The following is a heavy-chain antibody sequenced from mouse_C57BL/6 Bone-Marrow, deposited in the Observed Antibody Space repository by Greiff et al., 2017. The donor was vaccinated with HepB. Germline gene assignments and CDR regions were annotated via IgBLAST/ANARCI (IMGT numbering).Heavy chain of an antibody. CDR3: ARKQLRMDY. D-gene: IGHD3-2*02. V-gene: IGHV5-6*01. CDR2: VSSGDSYT. CDR1: GFTFSSYG. Sequence: EVKLLESGGDLVKPGGSLKLSCAASGFTFSSYGMSWVRRTPDNGLDWVANVSSGDSYTYYPDSVKGRFPISRDNAKNTLYLQMSSLKSEDTAMYYCARKQLRMDYWGQGTSVTVSS. J-gene: IGHJ4*01.